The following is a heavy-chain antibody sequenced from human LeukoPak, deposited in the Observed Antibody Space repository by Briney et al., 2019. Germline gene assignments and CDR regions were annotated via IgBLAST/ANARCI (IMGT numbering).Heavy chain of an antibody. D-gene: IGHD7-27*01. V-gene: IGHV3-23*01. J-gene: IGHJ4*02. CDR2: ISGSGDST. Sequence: GGSLRLSCAASGFTFSNHAMSWVRQAPVKGLEWVSTISGSGDSTYYADSVKGRFTISGDNSKNTLYLQMNSLRAEDTAVYYCARRGPNWGFFDYWGRGTLVTVSS. CDR3: ARRGPNWGFFDY. CDR1: GFTFSNHA.